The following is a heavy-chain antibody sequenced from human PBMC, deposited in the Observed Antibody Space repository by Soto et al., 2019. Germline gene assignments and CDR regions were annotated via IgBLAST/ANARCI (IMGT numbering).Heavy chain of an antibody. CDR3: AHRVLRTVFGLVNTTAMYFDF. V-gene: IGHV2-5*02. J-gene: IGHJ4*02. CDR2: IYWDDDK. CDR1: GFSLTTSGVG. Sequence: QITLNESGPTVVRPTETLTLTCRFSGFSLTTSGVGVGWIRQSPGKAPEWLALIYWDDDKRYSASLKSRLTITKDTSKNQVVLTVSDLDPTDTATYYCAHRVLRTVFGLVNTTAMYFDFWGQGTPVAVSS. D-gene: IGHD3-3*01.